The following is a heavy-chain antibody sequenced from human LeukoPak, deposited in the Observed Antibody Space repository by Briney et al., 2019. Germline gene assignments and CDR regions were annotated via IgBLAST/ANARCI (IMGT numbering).Heavy chain of an antibody. CDR3: ARYNFASGTLSYFDY. D-gene: IGHD3-10*01. V-gene: IGHV4-31*03. J-gene: IGHJ4*02. Sequence: SQTLSLTCTVSVGSFSSGDSNWTWIRHPPGKARDWIGYIYYSGTSFYNPSLKSRVTISVDTSKNQFSLRLSSLTAADTAVYFCARYNFASGTLSYFDYWGQGTLVTVSS. CDR1: VGSFSSGDSN. CDR2: IYYSGTS.